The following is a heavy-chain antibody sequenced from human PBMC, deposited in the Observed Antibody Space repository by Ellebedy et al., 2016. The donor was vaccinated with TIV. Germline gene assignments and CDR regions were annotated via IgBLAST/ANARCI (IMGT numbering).Heavy chain of an antibody. CDR3: ARPKAYYYYYMDV. CDR1: GGSISSGGYY. V-gene: IGHV4-31*03. Sequence: SETLSLXCTVSGGSISSGGYYWSWIRQHPGKGLEWIGYIYYSGSTYYNPSLKSRVTISVDTSKNQFSLKLSSVTAADTAVYYCARPKAYYYYYMDVWGKGTTVTVSS. CDR2: IYYSGST. J-gene: IGHJ6*03.